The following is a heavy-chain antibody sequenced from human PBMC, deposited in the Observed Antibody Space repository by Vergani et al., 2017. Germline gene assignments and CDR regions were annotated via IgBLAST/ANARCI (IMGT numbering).Heavy chain of an antibody. D-gene: IGHD6-19*01. Sequence: VQLVESGGGVVQPGRSLRLSCAASGFTFSSYEMNWVRQAPGKGLEWVSYISSSGSTIYYADSVKGRFTISRDNAKNSLYLQMNSLRAEDTAVYYCARDRYSSGWYEFRRYGMDVWGQGTTVTVSS. CDR1: GFTFSSYE. CDR2: ISSSGSTI. V-gene: IGHV3-48*03. CDR3: ARDRYSSGWYEFRRYGMDV. J-gene: IGHJ6*02.